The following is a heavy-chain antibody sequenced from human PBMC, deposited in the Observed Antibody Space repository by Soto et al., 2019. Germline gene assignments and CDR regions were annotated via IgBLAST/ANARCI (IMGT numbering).Heavy chain of an antibody. Sequence: GGSLRLSCAASGFTVSSNYMSWVRQAPGKGLEWVSVIYSGGSKYYADSVKGRFTISRDNSKNTLYLQMNSLRAEDTAVYYCAKEYRGYANYYYYYYMDVWGKGTTVTVSS. CDR2: IYSGGSK. V-gene: IGHV3-53*05. CDR3: AKEYRGYANYYYYYYMDV. D-gene: IGHD5-12*01. CDR1: GFTVSSNY. J-gene: IGHJ6*03.